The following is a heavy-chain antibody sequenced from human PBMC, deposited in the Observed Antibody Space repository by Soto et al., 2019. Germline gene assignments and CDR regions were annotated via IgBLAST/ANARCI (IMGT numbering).Heavy chain of an antibody. CDR2: ISGSGGST. J-gene: IGHJ4*02. CDR1: GFTFSSYA. D-gene: IGHD3-9*01. Sequence: PVGSLRLSCAASGFTFSSYAMSWVRQAPGKGLEWVSAISGSGGSTYYADSVKGRFTISRDNSKNTLYLQMNSLRAEDTAVYYCAKHRLPDVLRYFDWPYWGQGTLVTVSS. V-gene: IGHV3-23*01. CDR3: AKHRLPDVLRYFDWPY.